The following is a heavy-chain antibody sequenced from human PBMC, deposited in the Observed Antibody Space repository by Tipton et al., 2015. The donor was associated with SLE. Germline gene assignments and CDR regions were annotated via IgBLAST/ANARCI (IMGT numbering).Heavy chain of an antibody. V-gene: IGHV4-39*07. D-gene: IGHD6-19*01. Sequence: TLSLTCTVSGGSISSSSYYWGWIRQPPGKGLEWIGSIYYSGSTYYNPSLKSRVTISVDTSKNQFSLKPSSVTAADTAVYYCARLGIAVAGPTDYWGQGTLVTVSS. J-gene: IGHJ4*02. CDR3: ARLGIAVAGPTDY. CDR1: GGSISSSSYY. CDR2: IYYSGST.